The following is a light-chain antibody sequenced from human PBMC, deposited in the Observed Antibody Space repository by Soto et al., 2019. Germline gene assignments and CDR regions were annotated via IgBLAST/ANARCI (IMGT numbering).Light chain of an antibody. CDR3: QQYGASPLT. CDR1: QTVPNNY. V-gene: IGKV3-20*01. J-gene: IGKJ4*01. Sequence: EIVLTQSPGTLSLSAGDGVSLSCRASQTVPNNYLAWYQQKPDQAPRLLIFGASNRATGIPDRFGGSGSGTDFTLIISRLEPEDFAVDYCQQYGASPLTFGGGARLEVK. CDR2: GAS.